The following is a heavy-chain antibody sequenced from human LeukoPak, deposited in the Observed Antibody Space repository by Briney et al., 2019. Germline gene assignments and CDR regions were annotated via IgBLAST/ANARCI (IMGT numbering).Heavy chain of an antibody. J-gene: IGHJ4*02. Sequence: RTGGSLRLSCAASGFTFDDYGMSWVRQAPGKGLEWVADINWNGGSRGYADSVKGRFTISRDNAKNSLYLQMNSLRAEDTALYYCARARYHGSGSLRLDYWGQGTLVTVSS. CDR2: INWNGGSR. CDR1: GFTFDDYG. D-gene: IGHD3-10*01. CDR3: ARARYHGSGSLRLDY. V-gene: IGHV3-20*04.